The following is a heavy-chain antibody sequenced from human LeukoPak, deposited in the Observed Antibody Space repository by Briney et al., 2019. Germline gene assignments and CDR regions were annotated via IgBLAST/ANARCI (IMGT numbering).Heavy chain of an antibody. CDR3: ARRRGWYGAFDI. J-gene: IGHJ3*02. CDR1: GYSISSGYY. D-gene: IGHD6-19*01. Sequence: SETLSLTCAVSGYSISSGYYWGWIRQPPGKGLEWIGYIYYSGSTNYNPSLKSRVTISVDTSKNQFSLKLSSVTAADTAVYYCARRRGWYGAFDIWGQGTMVTVSS. CDR2: IYYSGST. V-gene: IGHV4-61*01.